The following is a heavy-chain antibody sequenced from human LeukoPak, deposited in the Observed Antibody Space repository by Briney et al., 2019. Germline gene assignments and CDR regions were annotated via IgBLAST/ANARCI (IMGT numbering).Heavy chain of an antibody. Sequence: SVKVSYQASGYSFTSYDINWVRQATGQGLEGMGWMNPNSCNTGYAQKFQGRVTMTRNTSISTAYMELSSLRSEDTAVYYCARGRLVDEGRFLEWLSPTVFDYWGQGTLVTVSS. V-gene: IGHV1-8*01. CDR1: GYSFTSYD. D-gene: IGHD3-3*01. CDR3: ARGRLVDEGRFLEWLSPTVFDY. CDR2: MNPNSCNT. J-gene: IGHJ4*02.